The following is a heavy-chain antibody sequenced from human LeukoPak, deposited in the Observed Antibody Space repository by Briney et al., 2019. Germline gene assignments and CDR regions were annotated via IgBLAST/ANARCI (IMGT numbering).Heavy chain of an antibody. V-gene: IGHV4-34*08. D-gene: IGHD1-26*01. Sequence: GSLRLSCAASGFTFSSYAMSWVRQAPGKGLEWIGEINHSGSTNYNPSLKSRVTISVDTSKNQFSLKLSSVTAADTAVYYCAGDSGSYENAFDIWGQGTMVTVSS. CDR3: AGDSGSYENAFDI. CDR1: GFTFSSYA. J-gene: IGHJ3*02. CDR2: INHSGST.